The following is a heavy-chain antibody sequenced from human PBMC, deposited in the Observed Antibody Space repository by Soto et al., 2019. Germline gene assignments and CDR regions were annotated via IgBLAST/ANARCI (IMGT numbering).Heavy chain of an antibody. Sequence: QITLKESGPTLVKPTQTLTLTCTFSGFSLSSSGVGVGWIRQPPGKAPEWLALIYWDDDKRYSPSLKTRLTLTKDTSKNQVVLTMTNMDPVDTGTYYCGFFPSTVVYWGQGTLVTVSS. V-gene: IGHV2-5*02. J-gene: IGHJ4*02. CDR1: GFSLSSSGVG. CDR2: IYWDDDK. CDR3: GFFPSTVVY.